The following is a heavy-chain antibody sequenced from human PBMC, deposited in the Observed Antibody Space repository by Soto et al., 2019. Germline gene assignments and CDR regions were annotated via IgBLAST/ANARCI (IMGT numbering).Heavy chain of an antibody. V-gene: IGHV3-30*18. CDR1: GFTFSSYG. CDR3: AKDQSPHTAMVNLWYYGMDV. J-gene: IGHJ6*02. CDR2: ISYDGSNK. D-gene: IGHD5-18*01. Sequence: PGGSLRLSCAASGFTFSSYGMHWVRQAPGKGLEWVAVISYDGSNKYYADSVKGRFTISRDNSKNTLYLQMNSLRAEDTAVYYCAKDQSPHTAMVNLWYYGMDVWGQGTTVTVSS.